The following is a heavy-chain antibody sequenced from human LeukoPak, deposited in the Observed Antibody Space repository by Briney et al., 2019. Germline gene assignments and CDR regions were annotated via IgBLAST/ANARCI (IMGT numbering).Heavy chain of an antibody. CDR2: VYYSGST. V-gene: IGHV4-39*07. CDR3: ARNRRSFDYSPLYFIDV. D-gene: IGHD4-11*01. Sequence: PSETLSLTCTVSGDSISSSNYYWGWIRQPPGKGLEWIGSVYYSGSTYYNPSLESRLTISVDTSKNQFSLKVSSVTAADTALYYCARNRRSFDYSPLYFIDVWGKGTTVTVSS. CDR1: GDSISSSNYY. J-gene: IGHJ6*03.